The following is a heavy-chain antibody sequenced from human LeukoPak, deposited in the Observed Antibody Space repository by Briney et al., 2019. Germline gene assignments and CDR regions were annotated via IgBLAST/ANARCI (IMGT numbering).Heavy chain of an antibody. Sequence: PAATLSLTCSVSGGPISDYYRSWIRQSPGKELEWLGRVYSRGSTNHNPSLKSRVTMSVDSSKNQFSLKLSSVTAADTAVYYCARDTFWGGQNWFDPRGEGGLVTVSS. V-gene: IGHV4-4*07. CDR3: ARDTFWGGQNWFDP. D-gene: IGHD3-3*01. CDR2: VYSRGST. J-gene: IGHJ5*02. CDR1: GGPISDYY.